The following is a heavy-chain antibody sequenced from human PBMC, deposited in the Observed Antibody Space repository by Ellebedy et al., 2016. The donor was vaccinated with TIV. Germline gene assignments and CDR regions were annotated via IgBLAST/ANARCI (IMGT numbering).Heavy chain of an antibody. V-gene: IGHV2-5*01. CDR1: GFSFSPSGVG. Sequence: SGPTLVXPTQTLTLTCTFSGFSFSPSGVGVGWIRQSPGKALEWLAVIYWNDDKRYSPSLNSRLSITKDTSKNQVVLTITNMDPVDTATYYCAYSTYGDVVGWFGPWGQGTLVTVSS. J-gene: IGHJ5*02. CDR2: IYWNDDK. CDR3: AYSTYGDVVGWFGP. D-gene: IGHD4/OR15-4a*01.